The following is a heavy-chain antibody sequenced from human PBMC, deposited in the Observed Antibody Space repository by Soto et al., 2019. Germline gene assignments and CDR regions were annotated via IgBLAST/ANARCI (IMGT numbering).Heavy chain of an antibody. CDR1: GYTFTGYY. J-gene: IGHJ6*02. CDR3: ASTKRYQLPLPHGMDV. CDR2: INPNSGGT. Sequence: QVQLVQSGAEVKKPGASVKVSCKASGYTFTGYYMHWVRQAPGQGLEWMGWINPNSGGTNHAQKFQGRVTMTRDTSISTAYMELSRLRSDDTAVYYCASTKRYQLPLPHGMDVWGQGTTVTVSS. D-gene: IGHD2-2*01. V-gene: IGHV1-2*02.